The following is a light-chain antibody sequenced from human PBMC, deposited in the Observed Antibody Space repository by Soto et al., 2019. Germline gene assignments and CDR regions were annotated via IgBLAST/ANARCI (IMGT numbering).Light chain of an antibody. Sequence: SYELTQPPSVSVAPGKTARITCGGNNIGSKSVHWYQQKPDQAPVLVIYYDSDRPSGLPERFSGSNSANTATLTISSVEAGEEADYYCQVWDSSSDNPYVFGTGTKVTVL. V-gene: IGLV3-21*04. J-gene: IGLJ1*01. CDR2: YDS. CDR3: QVWDSSSDNPYV. CDR1: NIGSKS.